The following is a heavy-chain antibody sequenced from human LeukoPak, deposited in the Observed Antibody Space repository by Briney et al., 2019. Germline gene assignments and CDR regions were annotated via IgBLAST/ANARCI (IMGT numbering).Heavy chain of an antibody. J-gene: IGHJ4*02. D-gene: IGHD3-22*01. CDR1: GGSFSGYY. CDR2: INHSGST. CDR3: ARGRAPYYYDSSGYFY. Sequence: SETLSLTCAVYGGSFSGYYWSWLRQPPGKGLEWIGEINHSGSTNYNPSLKSRVTISVDTSKNQFSLKLSSVTAADTAVYYCARGRAPYYYDSSGYFYWGQGTLVTVSS. V-gene: IGHV4-34*01.